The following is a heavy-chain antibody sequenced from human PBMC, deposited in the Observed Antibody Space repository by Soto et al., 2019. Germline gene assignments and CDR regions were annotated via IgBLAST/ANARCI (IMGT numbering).Heavy chain of an antibody. D-gene: IGHD5-12*01. V-gene: IGHV3-30*18. J-gene: IGHJ3*02. CDR2: ISYEGRST. Sequence: HPGGSLRLSCAASGFSFSSYGMHWVRQAPGKGLEWVAVISYEGRSTYYADSVKGRFTISRDNSKDTLYLQLNSLRAEDTALYYCANDLSTLATIWAFDIWGPGTMVTVPS. CDR1: GFSFSSYG. CDR3: ANDLSTLATIWAFDI.